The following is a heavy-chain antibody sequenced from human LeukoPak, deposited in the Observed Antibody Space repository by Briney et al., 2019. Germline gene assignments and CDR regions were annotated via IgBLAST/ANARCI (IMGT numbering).Heavy chain of an antibody. CDR3: ARVRYVAPYGMDV. V-gene: IGHV4-4*02. CDR1: GGSISSSNW. J-gene: IGHJ6*02. D-gene: IGHD1-1*01. CDR2: IYHSGST. Sequence: SGTLSLTCAVSGGSISSSNWWSWVRQPPGKGLEWIGEIYHSGSTNYNPSLKGRVTISVDTSKNQFSLKLSSVTAADTTVYYCARVRYVAPYGMDVWGQGTTVTVSS.